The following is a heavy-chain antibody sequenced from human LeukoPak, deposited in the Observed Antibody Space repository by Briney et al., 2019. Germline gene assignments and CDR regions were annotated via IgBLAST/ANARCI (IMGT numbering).Heavy chain of an antibody. J-gene: IGHJ6*04. V-gene: IGHV3-49*04. CDR2: IRSKAYGGTT. Sequence: PGGSLRLSCTASGFTFGDYAMSWVRQAPGKGLEWVGFIRSKAYGGTTEYAASVKGRFTISRDDSKSIAYLQMNSLKTEDTAVYNCTRGGSGSYYNVLVYYYYGMDVWGKGTTVTVSS. D-gene: IGHD3-10*01. CDR1: GFTFGDYA. CDR3: TRGGSGSYYNVLVYYYYGMDV.